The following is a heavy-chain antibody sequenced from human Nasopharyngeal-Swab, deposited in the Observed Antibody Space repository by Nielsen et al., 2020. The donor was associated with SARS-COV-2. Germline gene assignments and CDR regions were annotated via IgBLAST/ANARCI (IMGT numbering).Heavy chain of an antibody. CDR3: ARGRDFSFDS. D-gene: IGHD3-3*01. J-gene: IGHJ4*02. CDR1: VDRVSSTSAG. V-gene: IGHV6-1*01. CDR2: TLYRSKWYN. Sequence: QTLSLTSAIPVDRVSSTSAGWNCIRQPPSRGLEWLGRTLYRSKWYNDYAESVKSRIAVNPDTSKNQFNLQLNSVTPEDTAVYYCARGRDFSFDSWGQGTLVTASS.